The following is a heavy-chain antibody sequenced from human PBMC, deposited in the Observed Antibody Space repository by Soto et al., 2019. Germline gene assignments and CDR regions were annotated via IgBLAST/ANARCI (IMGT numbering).Heavy chain of an antibody. CDR1: GGSISSTNW. V-gene: IGHV4-4*02. CDR3: ARGHDFWSGYYEHYFDF. CDR2: IYHSGST. D-gene: IGHD3-3*01. J-gene: IGHJ4*02. Sequence: SETLSLTCAVSGGSISSTNWWNWVRQPPGKGLEWIGEIYHSGSTNYNPSFKSRVTMSLDTSKNQFSLELTSVTAADTAVYYCARGHDFWSGYYEHYFDFWGQRSQVTVSS.